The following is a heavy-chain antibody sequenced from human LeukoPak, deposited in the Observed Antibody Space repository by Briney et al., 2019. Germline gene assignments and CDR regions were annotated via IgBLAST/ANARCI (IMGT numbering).Heavy chain of an antibody. CDR3: ARAEGATTIDY. CDR1: GVSISSSSDY. D-gene: IGHD1-26*01. Sequence: SETLSLTCTVSGVSISSSSDYWSWIRQPPGKGLEWIGNIGNINYSGRTYYNPSLKSRVTISVDTSMNQFSLRLSSVTAADTAVYYCARAEGATTIDYWGQGTLVTVSS. V-gene: IGHV4-39*07. J-gene: IGHJ4*02. CDR2: IGNINYSGRT.